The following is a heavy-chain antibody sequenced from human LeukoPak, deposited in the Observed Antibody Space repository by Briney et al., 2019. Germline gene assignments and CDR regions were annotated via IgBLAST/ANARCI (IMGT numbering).Heavy chain of an antibody. J-gene: IGHJ4*02. D-gene: IGHD3-22*01. Sequence: SVKVSCKASGYTFTGYYMHWVRQAPGQGPEWVGRINTNSGGTNHAQKFQGRVTMTRDTSISKAYMELSRLRSGDNAVYFCARDGVGGGYYYDSSGYTAYWGQGTLVTVSS. V-gene: IGHV1-2*06. CDR2: INTNSGGT. CDR3: ARDGVGGGYYYDSSGYTAY. CDR1: GYTFTGYY.